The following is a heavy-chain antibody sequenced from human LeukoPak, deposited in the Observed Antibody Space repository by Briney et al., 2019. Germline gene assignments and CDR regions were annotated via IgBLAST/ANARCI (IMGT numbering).Heavy chain of an antibody. CDR1: GFTFSTYW. D-gene: IGHD3-10*01. CDR2: INSDGSGT. Sequence: GGSLRLPCAASGFTFSTYWMHWVRQAPGKGLVWVSQINSDGSGTSYTDSVKGRFTISRDNAKNTLYLQMNSLGAEDTAVYYCARDNYGFLDYWGQGTLVTVSS. CDR3: ARDNYGFLDY. J-gene: IGHJ4*02. V-gene: IGHV3-74*01.